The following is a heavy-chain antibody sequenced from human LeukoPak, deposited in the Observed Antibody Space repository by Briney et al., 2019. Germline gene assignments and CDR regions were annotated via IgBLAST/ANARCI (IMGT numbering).Heavy chain of an antibody. Sequence: SETLSRTCTVSGGSISSYYWGWIRQPPGMGLEWIGSIYYSGSTYYNPSLKSRVTISVDTSKNQFSLKLSSVTAADTAVYYCARSDNNWFDPWGQGTLVTVSS. J-gene: IGHJ5*02. CDR3: ARSDNNWFDP. V-gene: IGHV4-39*01. CDR1: GGSISSYY. CDR2: IYYSGST.